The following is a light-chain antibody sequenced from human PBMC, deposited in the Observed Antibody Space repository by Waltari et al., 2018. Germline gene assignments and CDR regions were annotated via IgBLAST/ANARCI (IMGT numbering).Light chain of an antibody. CDR3: CSYAGSSTFVV. CDR2: DNN. CDR1: ISKIGNSY. V-gene: IGLV1-51*01. Sequence: QSVLTQPPSVSAAPGQTVTISCSGSISKIGNSYVSWYHQLPGAAPRLLIYDNNERAAGIPDRFSASKSGTSATLGITGLQIEDEADYYCCSYAGSSTFVVFGGGTKLTVL. J-gene: IGLJ2*01.